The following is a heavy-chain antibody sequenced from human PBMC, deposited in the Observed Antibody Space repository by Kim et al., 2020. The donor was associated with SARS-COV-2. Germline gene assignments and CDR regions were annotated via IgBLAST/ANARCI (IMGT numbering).Heavy chain of an antibody. D-gene: IGHD3-22*01. CDR2: YI. V-gene: IGHV3-21*01. Sequence: YIYYADSVKGRFTISRDNAKNSLYLQMNSLRAEDTAVYYCARASGLFDDYWGQGTLVTVSS. CDR3: ARASGLFDDY. J-gene: IGHJ4*02.